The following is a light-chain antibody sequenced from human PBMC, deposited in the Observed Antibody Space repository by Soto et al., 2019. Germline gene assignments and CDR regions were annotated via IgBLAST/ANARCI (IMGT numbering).Light chain of an antibody. Sequence: QSALTQPASVSGSPGQSITISCTTSSSDVGDYNHVSWYQQHPGKAPKLMMYDVSHRPSGVSSRFSGSKSGNTASLTISGLQTEDEADYYCSSYTTSNTLFGGGTKLTVL. CDR3: SSYTTSNTL. CDR2: DVS. J-gene: IGLJ2*01. CDR1: SSDVGDYNH. V-gene: IGLV2-14*03.